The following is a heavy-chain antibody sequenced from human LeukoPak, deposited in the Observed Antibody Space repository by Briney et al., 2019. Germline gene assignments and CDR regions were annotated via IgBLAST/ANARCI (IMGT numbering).Heavy chain of an antibody. CDR2: TYYRSKWYN. V-gene: IGHV6-1*01. J-gene: IGHJ4*02. Sequence: SQTLSLTCVISGDSVSSNSAAWNWIRQSPSRGLEWLGRTYYRSKWYNDYALSVRSRITINPDTSKNQFSLQLNSVTPEDTAVYYCARDVPDYGGNSHYFDYWGQGTLVTVSS. D-gene: IGHD4-23*01. CDR1: GDSVSSNSAA. CDR3: ARDVPDYGGNSHYFDY.